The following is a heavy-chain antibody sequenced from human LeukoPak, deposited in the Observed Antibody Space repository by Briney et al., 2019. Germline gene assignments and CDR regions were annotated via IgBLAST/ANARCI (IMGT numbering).Heavy chain of an antibody. Sequence: GASVKVSCKASGYTFTSYGISWVRQAPGQGLEWMGWISAYNGNTNYAQKLQGRVTMTEDTSTDTAYMELSSLRSEDTAVYYCATDMGDGDCGGDCYLDAFDIWGQGTMVTVSS. CDR2: ISAYNGNT. CDR3: ATDMGDGDCGGDCYLDAFDI. D-gene: IGHD2-21*02. V-gene: IGHV1-18*01. J-gene: IGHJ3*02. CDR1: GYTFTSYG.